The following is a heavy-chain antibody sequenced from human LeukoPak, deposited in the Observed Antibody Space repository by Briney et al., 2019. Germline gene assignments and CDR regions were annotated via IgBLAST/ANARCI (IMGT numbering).Heavy chain of an antibody. Sequence: SVKVSCTASGGTFSSYAISWVRQAPGQGLEWMGGIIPIFGTANYAQKFQGRVTITADKSTSTAYMELSSLRSEDTAVYYCARVGYSGYDFDYYYYMDVWGKGTTVTVSS. D-gene: IGHD5-12*01. CDR2: IIPIFGTA. V-gene: IGHV1-69*06. J-gene: IGHJ6*03. CDR1: GGTFSSYA. CDR3: ARVGYSGYDFDYYYYMDV.